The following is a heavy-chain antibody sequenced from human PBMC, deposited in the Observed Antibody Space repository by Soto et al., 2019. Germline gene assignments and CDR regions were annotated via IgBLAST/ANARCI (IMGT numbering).Heavy chain of an antibody. J-gene: IGHJ5*02. CDR1: GFTFSSYS. Sequence: SLRLSCAASGFTFSSYSMNWVRQAPGKGLEWVSSISSSSSYIYYADSVKGRFTISRDNAKNSLYLQMNSLRAEDTAVYYCARDQWTGSGYSAVWFDPWGQGTLVTVSS. CDR3: ARDQWTGSGYSAVWFDP. D-gene: IGHD3-22*01. V-gene: IGHV3-21*01. CDR2: ISSSSSYI.